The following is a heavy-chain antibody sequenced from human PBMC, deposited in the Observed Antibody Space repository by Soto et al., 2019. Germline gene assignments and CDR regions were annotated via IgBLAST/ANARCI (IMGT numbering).Heavy chain of an antibody. CDR1: GFTFSSYA. J-gene: IGHJ4*02. Sequence: EGSLRLSCAASGFTFSSYAMHWVRQAPGKGLEWVAVISYDGSNKYYADSVKGRFTISRDNSKNTLYLQMNSLRAEDTAVYYCARDPLDFGVVIISLTFDYWGQGTLVTVSS. CDR2: ISYDGSNK. D-gene: IGHD3-3*01. CDR3: ARDPLDFGVVIISLTFDY. V-gene: IGHV3-30-3*01.